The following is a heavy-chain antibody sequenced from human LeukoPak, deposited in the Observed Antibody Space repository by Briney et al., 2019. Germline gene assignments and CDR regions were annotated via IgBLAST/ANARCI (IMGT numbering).Heavy chain of an antibody. CDR2: IKEDGSEK. CDR3: ARGNCSSTSCYLFDY. Sequence: GGSLRLSCAASGFTFSIYWMSWVRQAPGKGLEWVANIKEDGSEKYYVDCVKGRFTISRDNAKNSLYLQMNSLRVEDTAVYYCARGNCSSTSCYLFDYWGQGTLVTVSS. J-gene: IGHJ4*02. D-gene: IGHD2-2*01. CDR1: GFTFSIYW. V-gene: IGHV3-7*01.